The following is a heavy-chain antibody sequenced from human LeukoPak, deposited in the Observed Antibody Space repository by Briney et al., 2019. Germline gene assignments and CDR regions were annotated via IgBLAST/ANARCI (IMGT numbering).Heavy chain of an antibody. V-gene: IGHV5-51*01. J-gene: IGHJ5*02. Sequence: GEPLKISCKGSGYNFTIYWIGWVRQMPGKGLEWMGIIYPGDSDTRYSPSFQGQVTISADKFISTAYLQWSSLKASDTAMYYCAIFDFLFGEIDNWFDPWGQGTQVTVSS. CDR2: IYPGDSDT. D-gene: IGHD3-16*01. CDR3: AIFDFLFGEIDNWFDP. CDR1: GYNFTIYW.